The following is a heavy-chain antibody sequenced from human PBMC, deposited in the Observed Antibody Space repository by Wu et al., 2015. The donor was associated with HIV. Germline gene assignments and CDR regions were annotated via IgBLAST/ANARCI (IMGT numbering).Heavy chain of an antibody. CDR3: ARLRAVAGTGYFDY. V-gene: IGHV4-59*08. CDR2: IYYSGSA. Sequence: QVQLQQWGAGLLKPSETLSLTCAVYGGSFSSYYWSWIRQPPGKGLEWIGYIYYSGSANYNPSLKSRVTISVDTSKNQFSLKLSSVTAADTAVYYCARLRAVAGTGYFDYWGQGTLVTVSS. J-gene: IGHJ4*02. D-gene: IGHD6-19*01. CDR1: GGSFSSYY.